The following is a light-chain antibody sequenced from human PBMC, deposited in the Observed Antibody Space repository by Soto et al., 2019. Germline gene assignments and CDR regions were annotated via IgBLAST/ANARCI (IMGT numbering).Light chain of an antibody. Sequence: DIPMTQSPSTLSASVGDRITITCRASQTISSWLAWYQQKPGKAPKLLMYDASSLESGVPSRFSGSGSGTEFTLTISSLQPDDFATYYCQQYKTYSPLTFGGGTKVEIK. J-gene: IGKJ4*01. V-gene: IGKV1-5*01. CDR2: DAS. CDR1: QTISSW. CDR3: QQYKTYSPLT.